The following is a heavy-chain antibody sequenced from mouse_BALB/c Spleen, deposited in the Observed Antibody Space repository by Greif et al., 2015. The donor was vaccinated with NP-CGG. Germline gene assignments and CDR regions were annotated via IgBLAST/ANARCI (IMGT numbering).Heavy chain of an antibody. CDR2: INPSNGRT. Sequence: SGAELVKPGASVKLSCKASGYTFTSYWMHWVKQRPGQGLEWIGEINPSNGRTNYNEKFKSKATLTVDKSSSTAYMQPSSLTSEDSAVYHCAIYDGYYYYAMDYWGQGTSVTVSS. CDR1: GYTFTSYW. CDR3: AIYDGYYYYAMDY. V-gene: IGHV1S81*02. J-gene: IGHJ4*01. D-gene: IGHD2-3*01.